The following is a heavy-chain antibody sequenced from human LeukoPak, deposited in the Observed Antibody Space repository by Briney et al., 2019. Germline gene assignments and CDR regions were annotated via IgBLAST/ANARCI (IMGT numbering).Heavy chain of an antibody. CDR1: GFTFSRYG. V-gene: IGHV3-30*18. CDR2: ASSDGDTT. CDR3: AKEGSTTFREDFDC. D-gene: IGHD3-16*01. J-gene: IGHJ4*02. Sequence: GGSLRLSCAASGFTFSRYGMHWVRQAPGKGLEWVAVASSDGDTTYYADSVKGRFTISKDNSRNTLYLQMNSLRAEDTAVYYCAKEGSTTFREDFDCWGQGTLSPSPQ.